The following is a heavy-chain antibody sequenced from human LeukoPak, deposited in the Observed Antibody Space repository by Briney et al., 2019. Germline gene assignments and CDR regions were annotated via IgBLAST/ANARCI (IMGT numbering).Heavy chain of an antibody. Sequence: SETLSLTCTVSGGSISSSSYYWGWIRQPPGKGLEWIGRIYYSGSTYYNPSLKSRVAISVDTSKNQFSLKLSSVTAADTAVYYCARGLGVVVPAAPVNWFDPWGQGTLVTVSS. CDR3: ARGLGVVVPAAPVNWFDP. J-gene: IGHJ5*02. CDR2: IYYSGST. D-gene: IGHD2-2*01. CDR1: GGSISSSSYY. V-gene: IGHV4-39*01.